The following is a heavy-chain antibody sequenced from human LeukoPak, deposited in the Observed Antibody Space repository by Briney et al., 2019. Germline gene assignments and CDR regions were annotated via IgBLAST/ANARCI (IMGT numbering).Heavy chain of an antibody. D-gene: IGHD2-15*01. J-gene: IGHJ4*02. CDR1: GGSISSSNSY. CDR2: IYYSGST. V-gene: IGHV4-39*01. Sequence: PSETPSLTCTVSGGSISSSNSYWDWIRQPPGMGLEWIGNIYYSGSTNYNASLKSRVTISVDTSKNQFSLKVSSVTAADTALYYCARRGGGSWYYFDYWGQGTLVTVSS. CDR3: ARRGGGSWYYFDY.